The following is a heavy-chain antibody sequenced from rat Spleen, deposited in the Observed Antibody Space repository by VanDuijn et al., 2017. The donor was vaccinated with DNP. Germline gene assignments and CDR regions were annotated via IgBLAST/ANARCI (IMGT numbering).Heavy chain of an antibody. CDR2: ISGGGGNT. CDR3: TKYTLVGSYYYGYFDY. CDR1: GFTFSDYY. D-gene: IGHD1-12*02. V-gene: IGHV5-25*01. J-gene: IGHJ2*01. Sequence: EVQLVESDGGLVQPGRSLKLSCAASGFTFSDYYMAWVRQAPGKGLEWVASISGGGGNTYYRDSVKGRFTISRDNARSTLYLQMDSLRSDDTATYYCTKYTLVGSYYYGYFDYWGQGVMVTVSS.